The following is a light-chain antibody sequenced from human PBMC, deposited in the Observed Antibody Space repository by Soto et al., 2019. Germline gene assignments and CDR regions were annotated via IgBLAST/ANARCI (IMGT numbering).Light chain of an antibody. CDR2: YDR. J-gene: IGLJ2*01. V-gene: IGLV3-21*04. CDR3: QVWDSSSDHVI. Sequence: SYELTQPPSVSVAPGKTARITCGGNNIGSKTVHWYQQKPGQAPVLVIYYDRDRPSGIPERFSGSNSGNTATLTISRVEAGDEADYCCQVWDSSSDHVIFGGGTQLTVL. CDR1: NIGSKT.